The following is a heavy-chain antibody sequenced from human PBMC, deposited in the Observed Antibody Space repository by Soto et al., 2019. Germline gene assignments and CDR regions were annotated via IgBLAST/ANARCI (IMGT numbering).Heavy chain of an antibody. V-gene: IGHV4-31*03. CDR1: GGSISSGGYY. Sequence: QVQLQESGPGLVKPSQTLSLTCTVSGGSISSGGYYWSWIRQHPGKGLEWIGYIYYSGSTYYNPSLKSRVTISVDTSKNQCSLKLSCVTAADTAVYYCARASRGGQLVRASGWFDPWGQGTLVTVSS. CDR2: IYYSGST. D-gene: IGHD6-6*01. CDR3: ARASRGGQLVRASGWFDP. J-gene: IGHJ5*02.